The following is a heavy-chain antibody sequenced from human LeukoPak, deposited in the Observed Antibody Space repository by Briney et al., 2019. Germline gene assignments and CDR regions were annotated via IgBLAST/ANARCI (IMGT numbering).Heavy chain of an antibody. CDR2: VYPGDSDV. D-gene: IGHD3-10*01. CDR1: GYSFTRYW. Sequence: GESLKISCKASGYSFTRYWIGWVRQMPGKGLEWMGAVYPGDSDVRYGPSFQGQVTISVDTSINTAYLQWSSLKASDTAIYYCARRGVTSSPLDYWGQGTLVTVSS. V-gene: IGHV5-51*01. CDR3: ARRGVTSSPLDY. J-gene: IGHJ4*02.